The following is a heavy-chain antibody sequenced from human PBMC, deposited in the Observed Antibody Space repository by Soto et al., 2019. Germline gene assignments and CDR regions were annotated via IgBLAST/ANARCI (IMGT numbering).Heavy chain of an antibody. Sequence: ASETLSLTCVVSSYSISSGFFWAWIRQPPGKGLECVGSIYHTGDTHYNPSLRSQVSMSVDTSKNHFSLRLTYLTAADTAVYFCARDTNSLDLWGQGILVTVSS. V-gene: IGHV4-38-2*02. CDR2: IYHTGDT. D-gene: IGHD2-8*01. CDR3: ARDTNSLDL. J-gene: IGHJ5*02. CDR1: SYSISSGFF.